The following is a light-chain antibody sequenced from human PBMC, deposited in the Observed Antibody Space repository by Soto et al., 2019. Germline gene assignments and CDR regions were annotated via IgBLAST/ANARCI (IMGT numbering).Light chain of an antibody. CDR2: GAS. V-gene: IGKV3-15*01. Sequence: EIVMTQSPATLSVSPGERATLSCRASHSVTSDLACYQKKPGQAPRLLISGASTRATGIPARFSGSGSGTEFTLTISSLQSEDFAVYFCQQYSRWPYSFGQGTKLEIK. CDR1: HSVTSD. J-gene: IGKJ2*03. CDR3: QQYSRWPYS.